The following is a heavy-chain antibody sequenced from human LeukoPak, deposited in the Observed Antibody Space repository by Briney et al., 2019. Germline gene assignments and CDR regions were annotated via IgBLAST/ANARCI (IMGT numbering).Heavy chain of an antibody. Sequence: SETLSLTCTVSGGSISSYYWSWIRQPPGKGLEWIGYIYYSGSTNYNPSLKSRVTISVDTSKNQFSLKLSSVTAADTAVYYCARGSRESTITLFYYYYYMDVWGKGTTVTVSS. CDR1: GGSISSYY. J-gene: IGHJ6*03. CDR3: ARGSRESTITLFYYYYYMDV. D-gene: IGHD5/OR15-5a*01. V-gene: IGHV4-59*01. CDR2: IYYSGST.